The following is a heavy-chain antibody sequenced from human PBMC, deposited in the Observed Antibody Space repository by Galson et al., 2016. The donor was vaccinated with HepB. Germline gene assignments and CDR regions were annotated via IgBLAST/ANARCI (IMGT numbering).Heavy chain of an antibody. Sequence: SLRLSCAGSGFRFSDYSMSWFRQAPGKGLEWIGLIRNEAHGGTTQYAASVKGRFSISRDDSKSIAYLQMNSLKTEDTAVYYCGRSGVTVFGVILFGYFDLWGQGALVTVSS. CDR3: GRSGVTVFGVILFGYFDL. CDR2: IRNEAHGGTT. D-gene: IGHD3-3*01. V-gene: IGHV3-49*03. CDR1: GFRFSDYS. J-gene: IGHJ4*02.